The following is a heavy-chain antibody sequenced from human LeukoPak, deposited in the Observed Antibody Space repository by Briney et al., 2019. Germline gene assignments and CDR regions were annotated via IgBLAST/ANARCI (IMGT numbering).Heavy chain of an antibody. Sequence: ASVTVSCKASGYTFTGYYMHWVRQAPGQGLEWMGWINPNSGGTNYAQKFQGRVTMTRDTSISTAYMELSRLRSDDTAVYYCARAQLRMVTLSAFDIWGQGTMVTVSS. CDR2: INPNSGGT. CDR1: GYTFTGYY. J-gene: IGHJ3*02. D-gene: IGHD4-23*01. V-gene: IGHV1-2*02. CDR3: ARAQLRMVTLSAFDI.